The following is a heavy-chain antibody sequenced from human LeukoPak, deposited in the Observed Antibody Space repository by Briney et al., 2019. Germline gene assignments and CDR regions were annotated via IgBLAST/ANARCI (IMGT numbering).Heavy chain of an antibody. J-gene: IGHJ4*02. Sequence: GGSLRLSCAASGFAFSTYAMSWVRQAPGKGLEWVSTISGSGAITYYADSVKGRFTISRDSSKSTMYLQMNSLRADDTAGYYCAKSRGPNTFGGAHDYWGQGALVTVSS. CDR1: GFAFSTYA. CDR2: ISGSGAIT. CDR3: AKSRGPNTFGGAHDY. D-gene: IGHD3-16*01. V-gene: IGHV3-23*01.